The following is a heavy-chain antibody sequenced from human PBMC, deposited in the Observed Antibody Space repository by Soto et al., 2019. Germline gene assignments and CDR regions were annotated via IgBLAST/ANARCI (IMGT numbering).Heavy chain of an antibody. J-gene: IGHJ4*02. Sequence: QVQLVESGGGVVQPGRSLRLSCAASGFTFSSYGMHWVRQAPGKGLEWVAVIWYDGSNKYYADSVKGRFTISRDNSKNTLYLQMNSLRAEGTAVYYCAREDYDFWSGPTREYYFDYWGQGTLVTVSS. V-gene: IGHV3-33*01. D-gene: IGHD3-3*01. CDR2: IWYDGSNK. CDR3: AREDYDFWSGPTREYYFDY. CDR1: GFTFSSYG.